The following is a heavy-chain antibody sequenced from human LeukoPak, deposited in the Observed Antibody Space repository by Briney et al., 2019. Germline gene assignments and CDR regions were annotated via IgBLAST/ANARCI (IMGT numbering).Heavy chain of an antibody. CDR1: GVSFSGYY. D-gene: IGHD6-19*01. Sequence: SETLSLTCAVYGVSFSGYYWSWIRQPPGKGLEWIGEINHSGSTNYNPSLKSRVTISVDTSKNQFSLKLSSVTAADTAVYYCGLAVADNNNWFDPWGQGTLVTVSS. CDR3: GLAVADNNNWFDP. CDR2: INHSGST. J-gene: IGHJ5*02. V-gene: IGHV4-34*01.